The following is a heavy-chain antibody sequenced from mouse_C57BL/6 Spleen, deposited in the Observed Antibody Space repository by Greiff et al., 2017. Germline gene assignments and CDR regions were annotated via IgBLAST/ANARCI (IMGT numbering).Heavy chain of an antibody. D-gene: IGHD2-3*01. J-gene: IGHJ3*01. CDR1: GFTFSSYA. CDR2: ISDGGSYT. V-gene: IGHV5-4*01. Sequence: EVNVVESGGGLVKPGGSLKLSCAASGFTFSSYAMSWVRQTPEKRLEWVATISDGGSYTYYPDNVKGRFTISRDNAKNNLYLQMSHLKSEDTAMYYCAREDGDGGFAYWGQGTLVTVSA. CDR3: AREDGDGGFAY.